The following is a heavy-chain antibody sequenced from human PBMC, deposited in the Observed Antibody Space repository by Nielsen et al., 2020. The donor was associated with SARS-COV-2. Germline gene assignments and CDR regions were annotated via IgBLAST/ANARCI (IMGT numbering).Heavy chain of an antibody. CDR2: IKSKTDGGTT. CDR3: TTVIMIVVVGAFES. D-gene: IGHD3-22*01. V-gene: IGHV3-15*01. CDR1: GFTFSNAW. Sequence: SCAASGFTFSNAWLSWVRQAPGKGLEWVGRIKSKTDGGTTDYAAPVKGRFTISRDDSNPPLYLQMNSMKTEDTAVYYCTTVIMIVVVGAFESGGKGKRGNVSS. J-gene: IGHJ3*02.